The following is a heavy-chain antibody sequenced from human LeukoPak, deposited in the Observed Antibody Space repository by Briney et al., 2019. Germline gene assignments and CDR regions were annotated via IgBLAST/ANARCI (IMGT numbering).Heavy chain of an antibody. D-gene: IGHD3-16*01. CDR3: ARSPHRLIGHWFDP. J-gene: IGHJ5*02. CDR2: IFSSGNT. CDR1: GGSINSYY. Sequence: SETLSLTCTVSGGSINSYYWSWIRQPAGKGLEWIGRIFSSGNTIYNPSLQSRVTMSVDTSKNQFSLRLNSVTAADTAVYCCARSPHRLIGHWFDPWGQGTLVTVSS. V-gene: IGHV4-4*07.